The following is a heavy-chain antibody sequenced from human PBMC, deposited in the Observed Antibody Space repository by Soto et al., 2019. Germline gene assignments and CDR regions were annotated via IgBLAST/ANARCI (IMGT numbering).Heavy chain of an antibody. CDR1: GFTFTSSA. D-gene: IGHD4-4*01. CDR2: IVVGSGNT. J-gene: IGHJ6*02. Sequence: GASVKVSCKASGFTFTSSAVQWVRQARGQRLEWIGWIVVGSGNTNYAQKFQERVTITRDMSTSTAYMELSSLRSEDTAVYYCASADYSNYGADFNYYYGMDVWGQGTTVTVSS. V-gene: IGHV1-58*01. CDR3: ASADYSNYGADFNYYYGMDV.